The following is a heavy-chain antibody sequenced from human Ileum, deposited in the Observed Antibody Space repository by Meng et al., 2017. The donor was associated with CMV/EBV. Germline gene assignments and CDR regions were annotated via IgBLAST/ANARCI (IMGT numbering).Heavy chain of an antibody. CDR3: VRGYGSGSYYLFDY. J-gene: IGHJ4*02. V-gene: IGHV3-74*01. D-gene: IGHD3-10*01. Sequence: GESLKISCAASGFTFSTYGVNWVRQAPGKGLVWVSRINSDGSSTSHADSVKGRFTISRDNAKNTLYLQMNSLRAEDTAVYYCVRGYGSGSYYLFDYWGQGTLVTVSS. CDR1: GFTFSTYG. CDR2: INSDGSST.